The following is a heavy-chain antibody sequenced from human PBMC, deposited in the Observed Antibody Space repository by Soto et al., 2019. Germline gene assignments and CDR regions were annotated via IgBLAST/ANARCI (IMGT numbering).Heavy chain of an antibody. Sequence: ASVKVSCKASGYTFTGYYMHWVRQAPGQGLEWIGWINPNSGGTNYAQKFQGRVTMTRDTSISTAYMELSRLRSDDTAVYYCARALTSITIFGVVIGHYGMDVWGQGTTVTVSS. CDR2: INPNSGGT. CDR3: ARALTSITIFGVVIGHYGMDV. CDR1: GYTFTGYY. J-gene: IGHJ6*02. V-gene: IGHV1-2*02. D-gene: IGHD3-3*01.